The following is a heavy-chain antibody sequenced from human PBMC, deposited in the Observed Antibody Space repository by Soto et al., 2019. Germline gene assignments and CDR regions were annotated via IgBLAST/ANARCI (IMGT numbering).Heavy chain of an antibody. D-gene: IGHD1-26*01. CDR3: VREGPPSGKLFDY. V-gene: IGHV1-46*01. J-gene: IGHJ4*02. CDR1: GYTLASYY. CDR2: ISRDGVWT. Sequence: QVQMVQSGAEVKMPGASVKVSCQAFGYTLASYYMHWVRQAPGQGLEWVGFISRDGVWTGYAQNFQDRATVSRDTPTNTVYLGLSSLRSEDTAVYYCVREGPPSGKLFDYWGQGTLVTVAS.